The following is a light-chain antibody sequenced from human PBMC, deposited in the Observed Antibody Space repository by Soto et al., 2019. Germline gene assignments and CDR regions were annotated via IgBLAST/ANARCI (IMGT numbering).Light chain of an antibody. CDR2: GAS. J-gene: IGKJ4*01. CDR3: QQYAGSRST. CDR1: QTLSSSY. Sequence: EIVLTQSPGTLSLSPGERATLSCRASQTLSSSYLVWYQQKPGQAPSLLIYGASSRATGIPDRFSGSGSGTDFTLTISRLEPEDCAVYYCQQYAGSRSTFGGGTKVEIK. V-gene: IGKV3-20*01.